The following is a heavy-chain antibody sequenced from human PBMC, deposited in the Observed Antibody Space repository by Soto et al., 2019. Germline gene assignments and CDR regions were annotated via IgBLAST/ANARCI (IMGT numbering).Heavy chain of an antibody. Sequence: QVQLVQSGAEVKKSGASVKVSCKASGYTFTSHDINWVRQATGQGLEWMGWMNPNSGNTGYAQKFQGRVTMTRNTSISTAYTEMSSLRSEDTAAYYCARWDYGVYARFDYWGQGTLVTVSS. D-gene: IGHD4-17*01. CDR3: ARWDYGVYARFDY. CDR2: MNPNSGNT. J-gene: IGHJ4*02. CDR1: GYTFTSHD. V-gene: IGHV1-8*01.